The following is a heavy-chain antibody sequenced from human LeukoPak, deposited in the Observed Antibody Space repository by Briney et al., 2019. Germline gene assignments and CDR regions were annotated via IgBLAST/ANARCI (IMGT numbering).Heavy chain of an antibody. CDR1: GFTFSSYG. CDR3: ARDDGAYYDSSGNDY. D-gene: IGHD3-22*01. V-gene: IGHV3-33*01. Sequence: GALRLSCAASGFTFSSYGMHWVRQAPGKGLEWVAVIWYDGSNKYYADSVKGRFTISRDNARKSLYLEMNSLRADDTAVYYCARDDGAYYDSSGNDYWGQGTLVTVSS. J-gene: IGHJ4*02. CDR2: IWYDGSNK.